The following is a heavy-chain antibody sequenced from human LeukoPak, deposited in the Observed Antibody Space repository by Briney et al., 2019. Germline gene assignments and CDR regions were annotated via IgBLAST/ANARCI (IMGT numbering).Heavy chain of an antibody. D-gene: IGHD6-19*01. CDR1: GGSISSYC. V-gene: IGHV4-4*07. CDR3: ARGGIAVAGPTIYYYYYYMDV. Sequence: SETLSLTCTVSGGSISSYCWSWIRQPAGKGLEWIGRIYTSGSTNYNPSLKSRVTISVDKSKNQFSLKLSSVTAADTAVYYCARGGIAVAGPTIYYYYYYMDVWGKGTTVTVSS. CDR2: IYTSGST. J-gene: IGHJ6*03.